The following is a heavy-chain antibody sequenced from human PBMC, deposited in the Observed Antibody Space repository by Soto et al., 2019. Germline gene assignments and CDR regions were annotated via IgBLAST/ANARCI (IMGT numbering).Heavy chain of an antibody. CDR1: GFTFSDYY. J-gene: IGHJ4*02. CDR2: ISSSGSTI. V-gene: IGHV3-11*01. CDR3: ARVEATVTYYFDY. Sequence: PGGSLRLSCAASGFTFSDYYMSWIRQAPGKGLEWVSYISSSGSTIYYADSVKGRFTISRDNAKNSLYLQMNSLRAEDTAVYYCARVEATVTYYFDYWGQGTLVTVSS. D-gene: IGHD4-17*01.